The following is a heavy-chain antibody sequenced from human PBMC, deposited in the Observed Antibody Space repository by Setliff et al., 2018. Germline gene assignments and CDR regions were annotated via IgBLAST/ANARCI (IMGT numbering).Heavy chain of an antibody. Sequence: PSETLSLTCTVYGVSFSDYYWGWVRQSPGKGLDWIGEINHSGTTNYDPSLEGRISISVDTSKRQFSLKLTSATAADMAVYYCARGRMRGSCSGPSCTYDPFDIWGQGTPVTVSS. V-gene: IGHV4-34*01. CDR2: INHSGTT. D-gene: IGHD2-2*01. CDR3: ARGRMRGSCSGPSCTYDPFDI. CDR1: GVSFSDYY. J-gene: IGHJ3*02.